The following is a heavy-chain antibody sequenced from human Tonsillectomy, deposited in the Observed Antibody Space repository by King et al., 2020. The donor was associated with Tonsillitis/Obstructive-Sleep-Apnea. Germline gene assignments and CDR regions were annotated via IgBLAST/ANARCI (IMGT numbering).Heavy chain of an antibody. CDR2: INPNSGGT. Sequence: VQLVESGAEVKKPGASVKVSCKASGYTFTGYYMHWVRQAPGQGLEWMGWINPNSGGTNYAQKFQGWVTMTRDTSINTVYMELSRLRSDDTAVFYWARWGFGESFDYWGQGTLVTVSS. V-gene: IGHV1-2*04. D-gene: IGHD3-10*01. J-gene: IGHJ4*02. CDR3: ARWGFGESFDY. CDR1: GYTFTGYY.